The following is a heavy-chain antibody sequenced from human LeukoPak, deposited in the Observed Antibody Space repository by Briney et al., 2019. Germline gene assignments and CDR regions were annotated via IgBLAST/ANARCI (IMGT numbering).Heavy chain of an antibody. CDR2: IKSKTDGGTT. CDR3: TTDHRRVGYDFWSGYNP. Sequence: GGSLRLSCAASGFTFSSYAMSWVRQAPGKGLEWVGRIKSKTDGGTTDYAAPVKGRFTISRDDSKNTLYLQMNSLKTEDTAVYYCTTDHRRVGYDFWSGYNPWGQGTLVTVSS. CDR1: GFTFSSYA. D-gene: IGHD3-3*01. J-gene: IGHJ5*02. V-gene: IGHV3-15*01.